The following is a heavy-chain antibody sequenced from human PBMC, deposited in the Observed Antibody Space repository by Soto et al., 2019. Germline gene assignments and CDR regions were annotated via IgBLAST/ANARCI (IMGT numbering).Heavy chain of an antibody. D-gene: IGHD5-18*01. V-gene: IGHV4-4*02. CDR2: IYHTGST. CDR1: SGSISGNDW. Sequence: QVQLQESGPGLVKPSGTLSLTCAVSSGSISGNDWWSWVRQPPGKGLEWIGQIYHTGSTNYNPSLTSRVTISVDKSKNQFSLNLRSVTAADTAFYYCAKTRGYSYGYNAFDIWGQGTMVTVSS. J-gene: IGHJ3*02. CDR3: AKTRGYSYGYNAFDI.